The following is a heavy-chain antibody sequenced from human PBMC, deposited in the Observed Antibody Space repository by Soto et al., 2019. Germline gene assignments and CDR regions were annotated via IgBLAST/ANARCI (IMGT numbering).Heavy chain of an antibody. CDR2: IHHSGST. D-gene: IGHD3-22*01. Sequence: PSETLSPTCAVSAGSISSRNWWTWVRQSPGKGLEWIGEIHHSGSTNYNPSLKSRVTISVDNSKNQFSLKLTSVTAADTAVYYCARTSYYDSSGYYGMDVWGQGTTVTVSS. J-gene: IGHJ6*02. CDR1: AGSISSRNW. V-gene: IGHV4-4*02. CDR3: ARTSYYDSSGYYGMDV.